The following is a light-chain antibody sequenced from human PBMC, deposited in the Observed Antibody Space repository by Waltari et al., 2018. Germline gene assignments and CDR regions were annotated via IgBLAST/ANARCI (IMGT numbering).Light chain of an antibody. Sequence: AIQLTQSPSSLSASVGVRVTITCRASQGIATALAWYQQKPGKPPHLLIFDASSLARGVPSRFSGSGSATDFTLTISRLEPEDVAVYYCQQYGTSVTFGGGTKVEIK. CDR2: DAS. J-gene: IGKJ4*01. CDR3: QQYGTSVT. V-gene: IGKV1-13*02. CDR1: QGIATA.